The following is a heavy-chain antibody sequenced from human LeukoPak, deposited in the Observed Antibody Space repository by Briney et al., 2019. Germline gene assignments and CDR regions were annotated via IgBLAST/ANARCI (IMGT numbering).Heavy chain of an antibody. CDR1: GFTFSSYG. V-gene: IGHV3-30*18. CDR3: AKKVLWFGDTKYYGMDV. D-gene: IGHD3-10*01. CDR2: ISYDGSNK. Sequence: GGSLRLSCAASGFTFSSYGMHWVRQAPGKGLEWVAVISYDGSNKYYADSVKGRFTISRDNSKNTLYLQMNSLRAGDTAVYYCAKKVLWFGDTKYYGMDVWGKGTTVTVSS. J-gene: IGHJ6*04.